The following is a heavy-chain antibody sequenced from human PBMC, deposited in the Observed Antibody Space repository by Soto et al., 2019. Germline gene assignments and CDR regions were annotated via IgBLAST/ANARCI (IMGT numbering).Heavy chain of an antibody. J-gene: IGHJ3*02. CDR2: INPNSGGT. CDR3: ARDARWYYYDSSGYSGQKDAFDI. Sequence: ASVKVSCKASGYTFTGYYMHWVRQAPGQGLECMGWINPNSGGTNYAQKFQGRVTMTRDTSISTAYMELSRLRSDDAAVYYCARDARWYYYDSSGYSGQKDAFDIWGQGTMVTV. V-gene: IGHV1-2*02. CDR1: GYTFTGYY. D-gene: IGHD3-22*01.